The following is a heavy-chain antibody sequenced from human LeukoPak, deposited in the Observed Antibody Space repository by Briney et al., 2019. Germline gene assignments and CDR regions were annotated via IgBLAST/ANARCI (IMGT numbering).Heavy chain of an antibody. CDR2: ISYDGSNK. CDR1: GFTFSSYG. V-gene: IGHV3-30*03. D-gene: IGHD3-16*01. Sequence: GGSLRLSCAASGFTFSSYGMHWVRQAPGKGLEWVAVISYDGSNKYYADSVKGRFTISRDNSKNTLYLQMNSLRAEDTAVYYCASLGRGDDYWGQGTLVTVSS. CDR3: ASLGRGDDY. J-gene: IGHJ4*02.